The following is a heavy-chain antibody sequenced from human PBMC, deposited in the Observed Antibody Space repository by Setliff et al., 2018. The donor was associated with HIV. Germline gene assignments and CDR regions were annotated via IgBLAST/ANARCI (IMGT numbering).Heavy chain of an antibody. Sequence: ASVKVSCKTSGYTFGSHGISWVRQAPGQGLEWMGWISAYNGNTNYAQKFQGRVTMTRDTSISTAYMELSRLRSDDTAVYYCARDGYYFDYWGQGTLVTVSS. CDR2: ISAYNGNT. V-gene: IGHV1-18*01. CDR1: GYTFGSHG. D-gene: IGHD5-12*01. J-gene: IGHJ4*02. CDR3: ARDGYYFDY.